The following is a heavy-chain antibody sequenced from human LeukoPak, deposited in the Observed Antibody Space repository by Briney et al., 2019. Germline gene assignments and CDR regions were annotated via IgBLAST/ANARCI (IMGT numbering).Heavy chain of an antibody. CDR2: IGPDGSTE. CDR3: ARDGDYSSGYGKDY. D-gene: IGHD5-18*01. V-gene: IGHV3-30*03. J-gene: IGHJ4*02. Sequence: PGGSLRLSCAASGFTFSSYSMHWVRQAPXXXXEWVVRIGPDGSTEHYTDSVKGRFTISRDNSRKTVYLEMNSLRVEDTAVYYCARDGDYSSGYGKDYWGQGTLVTVSS. CDR1: GFTFSSYS.